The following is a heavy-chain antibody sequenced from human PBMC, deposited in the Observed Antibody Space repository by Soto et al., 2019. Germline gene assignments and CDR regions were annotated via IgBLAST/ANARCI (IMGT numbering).Heavy chain of an antibody. Sequence: EVQLVESGGVVVQPGGSLRLSCAASGFTFDDYTMHWVRQAPGKGWERVSLISWDGGIIYYADSVKGRFTISRDNSNNSLYLQMNSLRTEDTALYYCAKDTSKRFLEWSPPDYWGQGTLVTVSS. CDR1: GFTFDDYT. V-gene: IGHV3-43*01. CDR2: ISWDGGII. D-gene: IGHD3-3*01. J-gene: IGHJ4*02. CDR3: AKDTSKRFLEWSPPDY.